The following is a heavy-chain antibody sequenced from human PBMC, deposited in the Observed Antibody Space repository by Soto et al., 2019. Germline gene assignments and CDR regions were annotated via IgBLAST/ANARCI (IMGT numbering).Heavy chain of an antibody. CDR2: INHSGST. CDR3: AIGTYCSSTSCYVATSYYYYMDV. J-gene: IGHJ6*03. Sequence: SETLSLTCAVYGGSFSGYYWSWIRQPPGKGLEWIGEINHSGSTNYNPSLKSRVTISVDTSKNQFSLKLSSVTAADTAVYYCAIGTYCSSTSCYVATSYYYYMDVWGKGTTVTVSS. V-gene: IGHV4-34*01. CDR1: GGSFSGYY. D-gene: IGHD2-2*01.